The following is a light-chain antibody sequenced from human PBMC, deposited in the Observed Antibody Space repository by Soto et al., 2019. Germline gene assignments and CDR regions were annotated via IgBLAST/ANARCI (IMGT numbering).Light chain of an antibody. CDR2: DAS. Sequence: EIVMTQSPATLSVSPGDRATLSCRASQSVSSSLAWYQQIPGQAPRLLIYDASTRATGIPARFGGSGSGTEFTLTISSLQSEDFAVYYCQQYNNWTPITFGGGTKVELK. J-gene: IGKJ4*01. CDR1: QSVSSS. CDR3: QQYNNWTPIT. V-gene: IGKV3-15*01.